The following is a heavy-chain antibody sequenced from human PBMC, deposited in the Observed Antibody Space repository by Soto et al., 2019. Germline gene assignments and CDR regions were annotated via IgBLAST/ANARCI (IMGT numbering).Heavy chain of an antibody. J-gene: IGHJ4*02. Sequence: QVQLQESGPGLVKPSETLSLTCTVSGGSISSYYWTWIRQPPGKGLEWIGFMYNSGSTHYNPSLTRRVTISLDTSKNQFSLHLRSVTAADTAVYYCASMGYHYGSGSYPLDYWGQGTLVTVSS. CDR1: GGSISSYY. CDR3: ASMGYHYGSGSYPLDY. CDR2: MYNSGST. D-gene: IGHD3-10*01. V-gene: IGHV4-59*08.